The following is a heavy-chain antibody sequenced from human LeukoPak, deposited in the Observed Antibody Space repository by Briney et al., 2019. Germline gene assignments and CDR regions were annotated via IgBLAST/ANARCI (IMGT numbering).Heavy chain of an antibody. CDR2: ISTTGTTK. CDR1: GFNFRDYY. V-gene: IGHV3-11*01. J-gene: IGHJ4*02. CDR3: ARDKLIEPYDGLGY. D-gene: IGHD2-21*01. Sequence: GGSLRLSCAGSGFNFRDYYATWIRQAPGKGLEWISYISTTGTTKHYADAVRGRFTVSRDNAKNSLYLQMNSLRPEDTAVYYCARDKLIEPYDGLGYWGQGTLVTVSS.